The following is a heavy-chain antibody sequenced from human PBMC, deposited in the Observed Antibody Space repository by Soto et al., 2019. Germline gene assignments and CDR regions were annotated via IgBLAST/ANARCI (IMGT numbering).Heavy chain of an antibody. CDR2: ISADNGNT. D-gene: IGHD3-3*01. CDR3: ARGPLYTSIWFSDYDYYGMDV. V-gene: IGHV1-18*01. CDR1: GYTFNTYG. Sequence: QVVLVQSGVEVKKPGASVKVSCTASGYTFNTYGISWVRQAPGQGLEWMGWISADNGNTNYSQKFQGGVTRTTDTSRSTADMELRSLRSDDTAVYYCARGPLYTSIWFSDYDYYGMDVWGQGTTVTVSS. J-gene: IGHJ6*02.